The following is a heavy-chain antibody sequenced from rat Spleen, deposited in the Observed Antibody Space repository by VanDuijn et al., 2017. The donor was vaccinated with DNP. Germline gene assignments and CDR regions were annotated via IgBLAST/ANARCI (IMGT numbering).Heavy chain of an antibody. Sequence: EVQLVESGGGLVQPGRSLKLSCAASGFSFSDYYMAWVRQAPTKGLEWVAYIGSDGYAPYYGDSVKGRFTIFRDNAKSTLYLQMNSLRSEDMATYYCIRWNSGHFDYWGQGVMVTVSS. V-gene: IGHV5-22*01. CDR3: IRWNSGHFDY. J-gene: IGHJ2*01. CDR2: IGSDGYAP. CDR1: GFSFSDYY. D-gene: IGHD4-3*01.